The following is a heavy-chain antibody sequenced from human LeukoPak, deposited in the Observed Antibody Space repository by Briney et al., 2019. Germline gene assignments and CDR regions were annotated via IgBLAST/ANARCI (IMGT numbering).Heavy chain of an antibody. D-gene: IGHD3-22*01. CDR2: ISSNGSTI. CDR3: ARVGRSFYYDSSGYLDY. V-gene: IGHV3-11*01. J-gene: IGHJ4*02. Sequence: GGSLRLSCAASGYTFSDYYMSWIRQAPGKGLEWVSYISSNGSTIYYADSVKGRFTISRDNAKNSLYLQMNSLRAEDTAVYYCARVGRSFYYDSSGYLDYWGQGTLVTVSS. CDR1: GYTFSDYY.